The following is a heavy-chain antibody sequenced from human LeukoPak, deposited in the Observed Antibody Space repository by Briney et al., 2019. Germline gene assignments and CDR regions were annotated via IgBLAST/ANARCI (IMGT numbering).Heavy chain of an antibody. J-gene: IGHJ4*02. Sequence: ASVKVSCKASGYTFTGYYMHWVRQAPGQGLEWMGWINPNSGGTNYAQKFQGRVTMTRDTSISTAYMELSRLRSDDTAVYYCARVYSRVGATALHYWGQGTLVTVSS. CDR2: INPNSGGT. V-gene: IGHV1-2*02. CDR1: GYTFTGYY. CDR3: ARVYSRVGATALHY. D-gene: IGHD1-26*01.